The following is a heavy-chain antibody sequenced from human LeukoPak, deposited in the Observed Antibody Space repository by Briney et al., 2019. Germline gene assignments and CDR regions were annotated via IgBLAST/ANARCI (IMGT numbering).Heavy chain of an antibody. CDR2: ITGDGGGT. Sequence: PGGSLRLXCAASGFTFDDYAMHWVRQAPGKGLEWVSFITGDGGGTYYADSVKGRFTISRDNSKNSLSLQMNGLRNEDTALYYCAKDRDTTGYEHWGQGTLVTVSS. CDR3: AKDRDTTGYEH. D-gene: IGHD1-1*01. J-gene: IGHJ1*01. V-gene: IGHV3-43*02. CDR1: GFTFDDYA.